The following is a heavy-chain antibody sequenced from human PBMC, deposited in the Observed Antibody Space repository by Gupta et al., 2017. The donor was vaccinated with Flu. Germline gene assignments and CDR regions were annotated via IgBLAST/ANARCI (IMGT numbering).Heavy chain of an antibody. CDR2: VIPGSGPT. V-gene: IGHV1-69*01. CDR1: GGAFIHHG. J-gene: IGHJ6*02. Sequence: QVQLVQSGAEVKKPGSSVKVSCKASGGAFIHHGISWVRQVPGQGLEWMGGVIPGSGPTKYAQKFQGRVTVTADESTSTSYMELRSLKSADTXVXYCARSXAVGVVPTPWGSYHDMDVWGQGTTVTVSS. CDR3: ARSXAVGVVPTPWGSYHDMDV. D-gene: IGHD3-22*01.